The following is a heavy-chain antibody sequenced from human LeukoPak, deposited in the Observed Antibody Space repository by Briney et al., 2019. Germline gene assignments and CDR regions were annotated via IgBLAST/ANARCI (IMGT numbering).Heavy chain of an antibody. CDR1: GGSISSHY. J-gene: IGHJ3*02. V-gene: IGHV4-59*08. Sequence: PSETLSLTCTVSGGSISSHYWSWIRQPPGKGLEWIGYISSIGSTNYNPSLKSRVTISVDTSKNQFSLDLSSVTAADTAVYYCARQKCTSTSCLTKNAFDIWGQGTMVTVSS. CDR3: ARQKCTSTSCLTKNAFDI. CDR2: ISSIGST. D-gene: IGHD2-2*01.